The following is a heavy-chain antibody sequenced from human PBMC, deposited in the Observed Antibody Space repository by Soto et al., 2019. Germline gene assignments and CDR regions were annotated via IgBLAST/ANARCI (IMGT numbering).Heavy chain of an antibody. Sequence: QVQLQESGPGLVKPSQTLSLTCTVSGGSISSGDYYWSWIRQPPGKGLEWIGYIYYSGSTYYNPSLKSRVTISVDTSKNQFSLKLSSVTAADPAVYYCAAGGVRFLMGNWFDPWGQGTLVTVSS. D-gene: IGHD3-3*01. CDR3: AAGGVRFLMGNWFDP. CDR1: GGSISSGDYY. CDR2: IYYSGST. J-gene: IGHJ5*02. V-gene: IGHV4-30-4*01.